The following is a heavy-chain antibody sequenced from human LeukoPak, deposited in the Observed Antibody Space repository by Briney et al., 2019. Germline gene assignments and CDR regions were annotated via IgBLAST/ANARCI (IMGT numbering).Heavy chain of an antibody. J-gene: IGHJ5*02. CDR1: GGSITSDY. V-gene: IGHV4-59*01. D-gene: IGHD6-13*01. Sequence: PSETLSLTCTVSGGSITSDYWSWIRQPPGKGLEWIGYIYYSGSTRYNPSLKSRVIISIDTSKNQLSLRLTSVTAADTAMYYCARVQGQQLVGWFGPWGQGTLVTVSS. CDR3: ARVQGQQLVGWFGP. CDR2: IYYSGST.